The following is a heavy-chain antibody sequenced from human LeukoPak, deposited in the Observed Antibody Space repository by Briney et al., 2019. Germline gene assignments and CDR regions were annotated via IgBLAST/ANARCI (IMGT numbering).Heavy chain of an antibody. V-gene: IGHV3-23*01. D-gene: IGHD2-2*01. CDR1: GFTFSSYA. CDR3: AKDRRVGCSTTTCYLFDS. J-gene: IGHJ4*02. CDR2: ISGSDSST. Sequence: GGSQRLSCAASGFTFSSYAMSWVRQAPGKGLEWVSVISGSDSSTYYADSVKGRFTISRDNSKNTLYLQMNSLRAEDTAIYYCAKDRRVGCSTTTCYLFDSWGQGTLVTVSS.